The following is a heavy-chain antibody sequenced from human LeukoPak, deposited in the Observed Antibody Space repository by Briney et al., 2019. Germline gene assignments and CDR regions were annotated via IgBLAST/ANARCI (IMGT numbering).Heavy chain of an antibody. CDR1: GFAFGDFT. D-gene: IGHD1-26*01. CDR3: SVGGHFDY. CDR2: IRSKAYGGTT. J-gene: IGHJ4*02. V-gene: IGHV3-49*04. Sequence: GGSLRLSCTASGFAFGDFTMGWARQAPGKGLEWVGFIRSKAYGGTTEYAASVKGRFSISRDDSKNIVYLQMNSLRTDDTAVYYCSVGGHFDYWGQGTLVTVSS.